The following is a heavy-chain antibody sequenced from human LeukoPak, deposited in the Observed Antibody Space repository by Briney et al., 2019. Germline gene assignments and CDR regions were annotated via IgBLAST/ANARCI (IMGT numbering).Heavy chain of an antibody. CDR3: ARDYGGNVFDY. Sequence: GGSLRVSCAASGFTVSSNYMSWVRQAPGKGLEWVSVIYSGGSTYYADSVKGRFTISRDNSKNTLYLQMNSLRAEDTAVYYCARDYGGNVFDYWGQGTLVTVSS. CDR2: IYSGGST. J-gene: IGHJ4*02. D-gene: IGHD4-23*01. CDR1: GFTVSSNY. V-gene: IGHV3-53*01.